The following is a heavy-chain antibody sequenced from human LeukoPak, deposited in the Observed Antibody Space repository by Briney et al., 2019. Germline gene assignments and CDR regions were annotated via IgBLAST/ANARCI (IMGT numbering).Heavy chain of an antibody. CDR2: IYYSGST. CDR1: GGSISTYY. D-gene: IGHD1-1*01. Sequence: PSDTLSLTCSVSGGSISTYYWSWIRQPPGKGLEWIGYIYYSGSTNYNPSLKSRVTISVDTSKNQFSLKLTSVTAADTAVYYCARAQLNLLVDFGMDVWGQGTTVTVSS. CDR3: ARAQLNLLVDFGMDV. V-gene: IGHV4-59*07. J-gene: IGHJ6*02.